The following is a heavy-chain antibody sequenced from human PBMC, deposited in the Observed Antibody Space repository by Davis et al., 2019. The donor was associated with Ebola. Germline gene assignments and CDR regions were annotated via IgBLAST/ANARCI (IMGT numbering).Heavy chain of an antibody. D-gene: IGHD3-10*01. Sequence: GESLKISCAASGFTFSSYAMHWVRQAPGKGLEWVAVISYDGSNKYYADSVKGRFTISRDNSKNTLYLQMNSLRTEDTATYYCAKGSGKNYGRAADYWGQGTLVTVSS. J-gene: IGHJ4*02. V-gene: IGHV3-30*04. CDR1: GFTFSSYA. CDR2: ISYDGSNK. CDR3: AKGSGKNYGRAADY.